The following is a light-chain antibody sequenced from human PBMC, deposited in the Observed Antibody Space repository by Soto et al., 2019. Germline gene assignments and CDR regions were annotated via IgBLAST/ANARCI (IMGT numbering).Light chain of an antibody. CDR3: QQYGSSPTWT. CDR2: GAS. CDR1: QSVSSSY. J-gene: IGKJ1*01. V-gene: IGKV3-20*01. Sequence: SPGTLSLSPGERATLSCRAIQSVSSSYLAWYQQKPGQAPGLLIYGASSRATGIPDRFSGSGSGTDFTLTISRLEPEDSAVYYCQQYGSSPTWTFGQGTKVDIK.